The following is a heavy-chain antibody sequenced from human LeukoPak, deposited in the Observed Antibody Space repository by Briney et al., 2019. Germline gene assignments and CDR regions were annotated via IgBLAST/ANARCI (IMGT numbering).Heavy chain of an antibody. D-gene: IGHD1-26*01. J-gene: IGHJ5*02. CDR2: IQFHGSNK. Sequence: GESLRLSCAASGFTFSSYGMHWVRQAPGKGLEWVTFIQFHGSNKYYADSVKGRFTISRDNSKNTLYLQMNSLRAEDTAVYYCAKDHRIVGANNWFDPWGQGTLVTVSS. V-gene: IGHV3-30*02. CDR3: AKDHRIVGANNWFDP. CDR1: GFTFSSYG.